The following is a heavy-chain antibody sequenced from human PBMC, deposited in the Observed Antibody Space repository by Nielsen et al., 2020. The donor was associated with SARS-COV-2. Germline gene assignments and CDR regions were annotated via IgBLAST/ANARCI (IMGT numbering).Heavy chain of an antibody. CDR2: IHDSGTT. CDR1: GGSISRYY. D-gene: IGHD3-3*01. J-gene: IGHJ4*02. CDR3: ARHLRITIFGVVITGPFDY. V-gene: IGHV4-59*08. Sequence: SETLSLTCTVSGGSISRYYWSWIRQPPGKGLEWIGYIHDSGTTNYSPSLKSRVSISLDTSKNQFSLNLRSVTAADTAVYYCARHLRITIFGVVITGPFDYWGQGTLVTVSS.